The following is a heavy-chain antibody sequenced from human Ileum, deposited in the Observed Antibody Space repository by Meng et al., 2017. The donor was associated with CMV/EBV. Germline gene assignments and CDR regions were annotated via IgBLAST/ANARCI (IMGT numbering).Heavy chain of an antibody. V-gene: IGHV3-21*01. CDR3: ATISLDSGYDSD. CDR1: GFTFSSYS. CDR2: ISSSSSYI. J-gene: IGHJ4*02. Sequence: GGSLRLSCAASGFTFSSYSMNWVRQAPGKGLEWVSSISSSSSYIYYADSVKGRFTISRDNAKNSLYLQMNSLRAEDTAVYYCATISLDSGYDSDWGQGTLVTVSS. D-gene: IGHD5-12*01.